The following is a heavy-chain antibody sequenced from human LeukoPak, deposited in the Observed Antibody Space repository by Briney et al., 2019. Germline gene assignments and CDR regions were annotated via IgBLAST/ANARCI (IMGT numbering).Heavy chain of an antibody. CDR1: GFTVSSNY. J-gene: IGHJ3*02. CDR2: IYSGGST. CDR3: ARARGRIAAAGWAFDI. Sequence: GGSLRLSCAASGFTVSSNYMSWVRQAPGKGLEWVSVIYSGGSTYYADSVKGRFTISRDNSKNTLYLQMNSLRAEDTAVYYCARARGRIAAAGWAFDIWGQGTMVTVSS. V-gene: IGHV3-53*01. D-gene: IGHD6-13*01.